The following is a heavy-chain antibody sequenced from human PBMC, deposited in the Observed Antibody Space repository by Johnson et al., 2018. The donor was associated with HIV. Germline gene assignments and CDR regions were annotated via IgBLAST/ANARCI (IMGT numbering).Heavy chain of an antibody. CDR1: GITVSSNY. CDR2: IFTVGDV. Sequence: VQLVESGGGVVQPGRSLRLSCAASGITVSSNYMSWVRQAPGKGLEWVSVIFTVGDVYYVDSVKGRFTISRDNAKNSMYLQLNSLRAEDTAVYYCARDPEGYSGYDFGDAFDIWGQGTMVTVSS. J-gene: IGHJ3*02. D-gene: IGHD5-12*01. V-gene: IGHV3-66*01. CDR3: ARDPEGYSGYDFGDAFDI.